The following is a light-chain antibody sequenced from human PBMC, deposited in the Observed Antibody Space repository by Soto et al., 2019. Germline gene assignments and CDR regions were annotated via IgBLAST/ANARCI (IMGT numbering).Light chain of an antibody. CDR3: QQYYSTPLT. J-gene: IGKJ4*01. V-gene: IGKV4-1*01. CDR1: RSVLYSSNNKNY. Sequence: DIVLTQSPDSLAVSLGERATINFKSSRSVLYSSNNKNYLAWYQQKPGQPPKLLIYWASTRESGVPDRFSGSGSGTDFTLTISSLQAEDVAVYYCQQYYSTPLTFGGGTKVDIK. CDR2: WAS.